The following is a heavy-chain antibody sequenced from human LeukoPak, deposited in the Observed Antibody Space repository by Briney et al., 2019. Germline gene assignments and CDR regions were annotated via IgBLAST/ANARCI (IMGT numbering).Heavy chain of an antibody. CDR1: GFTFTDHY. V-gene: IGHV3-11*01. J-gene: IGHJ4*02. CDR3: ARPPRDSTLLGYCSSTSCPLEF. Sequence: PGGSLRLPCVASGFTFTDHYMIWVRQAPGKGLEWLSYMSSGGDTKHYADSVRGRFTISRDNAMNSLYLQMNSLRAEDTAVYYCARPPRDSTLLGYCSSTSCPLEFWGQGTLVTVSS. D-gene: IGHD2-2*01. CDR2: MSSGGDTK.